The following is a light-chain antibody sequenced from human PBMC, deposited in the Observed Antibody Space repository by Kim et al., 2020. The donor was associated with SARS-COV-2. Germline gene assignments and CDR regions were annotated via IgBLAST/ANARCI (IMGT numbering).Light chain of an antibody. CDR1: QNVKNW. Sequence: DVQMTQSPSTLSASVGDRVTITCGASQNVKNWLAWYQQKPGKAPKLLIYKASNLQSGVSSRFTGSGSGTEFNLTISSLQPEDFATYYCHQYNTYMYSFGQGTMLEI. J-gene: IGKJ2*03. V-gene: IGKV1-5*03. CDR3: HQYNTYMYS. CDR2: KAS.